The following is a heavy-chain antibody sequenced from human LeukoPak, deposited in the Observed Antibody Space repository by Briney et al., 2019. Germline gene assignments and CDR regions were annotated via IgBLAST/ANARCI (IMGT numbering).Heavy chain of an antibody. Sequence: PSETLSLTCTVSGGSISSSSYYWGWIRQPPGKGLEWIGSIYYSGSTYYNPSLKSRVTISVDTSKNQFSLKLSSVTAADTAVYYCARANVLLWFGDQKGWFDPWGQGTLVTVSS. V-gene: IGHV4-39*07. CDR3: ARANVLLWFGDQKGWFDP. CDR2: IYYSGST. CDR1: GGSISSSSYY. D-gene: IGHD3-10*01. J-gene: IGHJ5*02.